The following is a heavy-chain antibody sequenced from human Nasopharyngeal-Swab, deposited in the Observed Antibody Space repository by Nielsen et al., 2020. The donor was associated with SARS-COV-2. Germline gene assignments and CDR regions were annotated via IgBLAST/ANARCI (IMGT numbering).Heavy chain of an antibody. CDR1: GYTVTSYA. CDR3: ARDRIDSGFDY. D-gene: IGHD3-10*01. V-gene: IGHV1-3*01. Sequence: ASVKVACKASGYTVTSYAKHGARQAPGQRLEWMGWINAGNGNTKYSQKFQGRATITRDTSASTAYMELSSLRSEDTAVYYCARDRIDSGFDYWGQGTLVTVSS. J-gene: IGHJ4*02. CDR2: INAGNGNT.